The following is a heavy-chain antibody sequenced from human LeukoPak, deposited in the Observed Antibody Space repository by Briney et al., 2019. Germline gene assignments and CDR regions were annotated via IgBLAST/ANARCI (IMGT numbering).Heavy chain of an antibody. CDR3: ARGGLTSSSWRRAPYYFDY. Sequence: PSETLSLTCTVSGGSISGYYWSWIRQPPGKGLEWIGYIYYSGSANYNPSLKSRVIISVDTSKNQFSLKLSSVTAADTAVYYCARGGLTSSSWRRAPYYFDYWGQGTLVTVSS. CDR2: IYYSGSA. D-gene: IGHD6-13*01. CDR1: GGSISGYY. V-gene: IGHV4-59*08. J-gene: IGHJ4*02.